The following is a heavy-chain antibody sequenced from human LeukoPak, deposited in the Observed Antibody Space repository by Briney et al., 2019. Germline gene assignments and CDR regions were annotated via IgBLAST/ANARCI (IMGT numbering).Heavy chain of an antibody. Sequence: GGSLRLSCAASGFTFSNAWTSWVRQAPGKGLEWVGRIKSKTDGGAIDYAAPVKGRFTISRDDPKNTLYLQMNSLRAEDTAVYYCARGEFWVRYYYYMDVWGKGTTVTVSS. J-gene: IGHJ6*03. CDR2: IKSKTDGGAI. CDR1: GFTFSNAW. CDR3: ARGEFWVRYYYYMDV. V-gene: IGHV3-15*01. D-gene: IGHD3-10*01.